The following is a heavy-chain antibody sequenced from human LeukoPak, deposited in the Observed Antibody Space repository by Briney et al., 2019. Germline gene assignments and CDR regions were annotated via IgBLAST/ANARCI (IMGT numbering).Heavy chain of an antibody. J-gene: IGHJ4*02. Sequence: PSETLSLTCTVSGGSISSYYWSWIRQPPGKGLEWIGYIFYSGSTNYNPSLKSRVTISLDTSKNQFPLKLSSVTAADTAVYYCARIEGEFDYWGQGTLVTVSS. CDR1: GGSISSYY. CDR3: ARIEGEFDY. V-gene: IGHV4-59*08. D-gene: IGHD3-16*01. CDR2: IFYSGST.